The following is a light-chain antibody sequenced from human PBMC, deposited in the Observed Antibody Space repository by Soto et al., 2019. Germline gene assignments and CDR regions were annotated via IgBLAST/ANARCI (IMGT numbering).Light chain of an antibody. Sequence: AIQMTQSPSSLSASVGGRVTITCRASQGIRNDLGWYQQKPGKAPKLLIYAASSLQSGVPSRFSGSGSGTDFTLTISSLQPEDCATYYCLQDYNYPRTFGQGTKVEIK. V-gene: IGKV1-6*01. CDR2: AAS. J-gene: IGKJ1*01. CDR3: LQDYNYPRT. CDR1: QGIRND.